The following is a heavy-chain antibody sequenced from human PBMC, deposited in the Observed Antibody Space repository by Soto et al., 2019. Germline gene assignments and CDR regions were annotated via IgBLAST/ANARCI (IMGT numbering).Heavy chain of an antibody. Sequence: GGSLRLSCAASGFTFSSYAMSWVRQAPGKGLEWVSAISDSGHSTYYANSVKGRFTISRDNSKNTLYLQMNSLRAEDTAVYYCAKLFYGELTNFDFWGQGALVTVSS. CDR1: GFTFSSYA. CDR3: AKLFYGELTNFDF. V-gene: IGHV3-23*01. J-gene: IGHJ4*02. D-gene: IGHD4-17*01. CDR2: ISDSGHST.